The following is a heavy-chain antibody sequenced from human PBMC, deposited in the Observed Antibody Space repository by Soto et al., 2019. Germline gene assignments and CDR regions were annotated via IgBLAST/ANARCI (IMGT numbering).Heavy chain of an antibody. Sequence: GGSLRLSCAASGFTFSSYAMHWVRQAPGKGLEWVAVISYDGSNKYYADSVKGRFTISRDNSKNTLYLQMNSLRAEDTAVYYCARDRGYYGSGSYYDNWFDPWGQGILVTVSS. V-gene: IGHV3-30-3*01. CDR2: ISYDGSNK. J-gene: IGHJ5*02. D-gene: IGHD3-10*01. CDR1: GFTFSSYA. CDR3: ARDRGYYGSGSYYDNWFDP.